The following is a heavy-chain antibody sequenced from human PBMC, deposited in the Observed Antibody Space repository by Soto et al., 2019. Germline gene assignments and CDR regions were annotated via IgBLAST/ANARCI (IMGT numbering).Heavy chain of an antibody. CDR1: GFTFSSYW. CDR3: ARGEGYCSSWYLGY. V-gene: IGHV3-7*01. D-gene: IGHD6-13*01. J-gene: IGHJ4*02. CDR2: IKQDGSEK. Sequence: EVQLVESGGGLVQPGGSLRLSCAASGFTFSSYWMSWVRQAPGKGLEWVANIKQDGSEKYYVDSVKGRFTISRDNAKNSLYLQMNSLRAEDTAVYYCARGEGYCSSWYLGYWGQGTLVTVSS.